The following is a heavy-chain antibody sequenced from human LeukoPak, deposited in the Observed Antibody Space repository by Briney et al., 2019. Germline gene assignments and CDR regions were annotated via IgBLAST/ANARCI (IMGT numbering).Heavy chain of an antibody. D-gene: IGHD5-24*01. Sequence: SETLSLTCAVYDGSFSGYYWSWIRQPPGKGLEWIGEINHSGSTNYNPSLKSRVTISLDTSKSQFSLKLSSVTAADTAVYYCARRDGYNLDAFDIWGQGTMVTVSS. CDR1: DGSFSGYY. CDR3: ARRDGYNLDAFDI. J-gene: IGHJ3*02. V-gene: IGHV4-34*01. CDR2: INHSGST.